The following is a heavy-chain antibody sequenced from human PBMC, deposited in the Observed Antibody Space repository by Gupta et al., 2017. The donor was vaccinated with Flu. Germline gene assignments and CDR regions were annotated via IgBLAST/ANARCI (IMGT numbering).Heavy chain of an antibody. CDR2: IWYDGSNK. CDR3: AFDSSGHYYYYGMDV. V-gene: IGHV3-33*01. J-gene: IGHJ6*02. D-gene: IGHD6-19*01. Sequence: MHWARQVQGKRWEWVAVIWYDGSNKYYADSGKGRFTISRDNSKNTLYLQMNSLRAEDTDVYYCAFDSSGHYYYYGMDVWGQGTTVTVSS.